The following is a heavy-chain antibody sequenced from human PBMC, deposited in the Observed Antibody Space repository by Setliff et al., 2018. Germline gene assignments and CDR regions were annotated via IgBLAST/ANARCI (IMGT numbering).Heavy chain of an antibody. D-gene: IGHD1-26*01. Sequence: GGSLRLSCAASGFSFGGHDMHWVRQAPGKGLEWVGFIRSKAYGGTTEYAASVKGRFTISRDDSKSIAYLQMSSLKTEDTAVYYCVRGGSAPSSYQYPLDVWGQGTTVTVSS. CDR2: IRSKAYGGTT. CDR1: GFSFGGHD. J-gene: IGHJ6*02. CDR3: VRGGSAPSSYQYPLDV. V-gene: IGHV3-49*04.